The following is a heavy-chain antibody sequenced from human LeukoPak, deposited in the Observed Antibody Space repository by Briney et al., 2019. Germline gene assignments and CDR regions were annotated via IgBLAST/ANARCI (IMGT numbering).Heavy chain of an antibody. CDR3: ARDPYSGSSC. CDR2: INRDGSTT. J-gene: IGHJ4*02. D-gene: IGHD1-26*01. Sequence: SGGSLRLSCAASGFTFSSYWMHWVRQAPGKGLVWVSHINRDGSTTNYADSVKGRFTISRDNARNTLYLQMNSLRAEDTAVYYCARDPYSGSSCWGQGTLVTVSS. V-gene: IGHV3-74*01. CDR1: GFTFSSYW.